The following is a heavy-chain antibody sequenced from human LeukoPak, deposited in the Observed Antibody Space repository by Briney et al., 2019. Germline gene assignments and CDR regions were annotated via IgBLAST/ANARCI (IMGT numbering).Heavy chain of an antibody. J-gene: IGHJ4*02. V-gene: IGHV3-21*01. CDR3: ARGTQCSGGSCYSGGY. D-gene: IGHD2-15*01. Sequence: GGSLRLSCAASGFTFSSYSMNWVRQAPGKGLEWVSSVSSSSSYIYYADSVKGRFTISRDNAKNSLYLQMNSLRAEDTAVYYCARGTQCSGGSCYSGGYWGQGTLVTVSS. CDR2: VSSSSSYI. CDR1: GFTFSSYS.